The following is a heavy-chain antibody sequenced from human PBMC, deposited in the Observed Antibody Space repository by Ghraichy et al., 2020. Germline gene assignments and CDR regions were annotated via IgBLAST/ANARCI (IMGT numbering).Heavy chain of an antibody. V-gene: IGHV4-4*02. Sequence: SETLSLTCTVSGASLSSRSWWSWARQPPGRGLEWLGEISHIGTPKYDPSFKSRVTISMDRSKNQFSLQLNSATAADTATYFCATHCHNDVCYKGAPHWGQGALVIVSS. CDR1: GASLSSRSW. CDR2: ISHIGTP. CDR3: ATHCHNDVCYKGAPH. D-gene: IGHD2-8*01. J-gene: IGHJ4*02.